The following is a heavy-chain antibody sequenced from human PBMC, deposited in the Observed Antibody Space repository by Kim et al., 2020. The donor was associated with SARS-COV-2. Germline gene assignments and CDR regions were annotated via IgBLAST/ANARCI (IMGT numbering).Heavy chain of an antibody. CDR2: IKQDGSEK. J-gene: IGHJ6*02. V-gene: IGHV3-7*01. D-gene: IGHD3-9*01. CDR3: ARLGLYYDILTGYLNPHYYDGMDV. Sequence: GGSLRLSCAASGFTFSSYWMSWVRQAPGKGLEWVANIKQDGSEKYYVDSVKGRFTISRDNAKNSLYLQMNSLRAEDTAVYYCARLGLYYDILTGYLNPHYYDGMDVWGQGTTVTVSS. CDR1: GFTFSSYW.